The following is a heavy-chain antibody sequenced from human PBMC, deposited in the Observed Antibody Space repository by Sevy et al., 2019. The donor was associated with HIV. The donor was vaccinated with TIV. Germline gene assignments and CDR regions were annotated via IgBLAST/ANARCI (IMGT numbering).Heavy chain of an antibody. CDR2: ISYDGSNK. CDR1: GFTFSSYA. Sequence: GGSLRLSCAASGFTFSSYAMHWVRQAPGKGLEWVAVISYDGSNKYYADSVKGRFTISRDNSKNTLYLQMNSLRAEDTAAYYCARGGDSSGYYYNAFDIWGQGTMVTVSS. D-gene: IGHD3-22*01. J-gene: IGHJ3*02. V-gene: IGHV3-30-3*01. CDR3: ARGGDSSGYYYNAFDI.